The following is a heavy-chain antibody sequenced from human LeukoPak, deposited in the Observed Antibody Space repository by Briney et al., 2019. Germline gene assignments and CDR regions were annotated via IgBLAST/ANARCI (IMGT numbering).Heavy chain of an antibody. Sequence: GGSLRLSCAASGFTFSSYAMSWVRQAPGKGLEWVSAISGSGGSTYYADSVKGRFTISRDNSKNTLYLQMNSLRAEDTAVYYCAKDLSPGYSSGWYSFDYGGQGTLVTVSS. CDR3: AKDLSPGYSSGWYSFDY. D-gene: IGHD6-19*01. J-gene: IGHJ4*02. CDR2: ISGSGGST. V-gene: IGHV3-23*01. CDR1: GFTFSSYA.